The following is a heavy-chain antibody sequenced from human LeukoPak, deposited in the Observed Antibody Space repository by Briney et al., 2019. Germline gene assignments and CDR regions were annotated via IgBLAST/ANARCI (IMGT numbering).Heavy chain of an antibody. V-gene: IGHV4-34*01. CDR1: GGSFSGYY. D-gene: IGHD3-10*01. CDR3: ARVGLLWFFDLGYYYMDV. J-gene: IGHJ6*03. CDR2: INHSGST. Sequence: PSETLSLTCAVYGGSFSGYYWSWIRQPPGKGLEWIGEINHSGSTNYNPSLKSRVTISVDTSKNQFSLKLSSVTAADTAVYYCARVGLLWFFDLGYYYMDVWGKGTTVTVSS.